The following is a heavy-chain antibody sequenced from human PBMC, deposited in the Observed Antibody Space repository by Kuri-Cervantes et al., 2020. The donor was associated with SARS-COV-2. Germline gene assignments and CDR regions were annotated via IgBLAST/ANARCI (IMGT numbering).Heavy chain of an antibody. D-gene: IGHD6-13*01. CDR2: IYPGDSDT. CDR1: GYSFTSYW. Sequence: GGSLRLSCKGSGYSFTSYWLGWVRQMPGKGLEWVGIIYPGDSDTRYSRSFQGQVTISADKSISTAYLQWSSLTASDTAMYYCARPRWVSSGSRDAFDIWGQGTMVTVSS. J-gene: IGHJ3*02. V-gene: IGHV5-51*01. CDR3: ARPRWVSSGSRDAFDI.